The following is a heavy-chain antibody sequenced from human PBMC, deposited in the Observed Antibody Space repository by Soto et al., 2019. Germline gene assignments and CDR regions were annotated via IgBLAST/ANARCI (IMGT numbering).Heavy chain of an antibody. CDR3: AKDMVNANSVWDPFDI. V-gene: IGHV3-23*01. J-gene: IGHJ3*02. CDR1: GFTFRNFA. D-gene: IGHD2-8*01. Sequence: EVQLLESGGGLVQPGGSLRLSCAASGFTFRNFAMTWVRQAPGKRLELVSTIGSVGGDTYYADSVKGRFTIYRDDSKNTRGLQRNSLRAEDTAIYFCAKDMVNANSVWDPFDIWGQGTMVTVSS. CDR2: IGSVGGDT.